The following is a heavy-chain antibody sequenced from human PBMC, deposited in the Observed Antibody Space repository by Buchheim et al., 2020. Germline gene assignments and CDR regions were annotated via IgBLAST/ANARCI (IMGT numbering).Heavy chain of an antibody. CDR2: IKQDGSEK. V-gene: IGHV3-7*01. D-gene: IGHD3-22*01. J-gene: IGHJ6*02. CDR1: GFTFSSYW. Sequence: EVQLVESGGGLVQPGGSLRLSCAASGFTFSSYWMSWVRQAPGKGLEWVANIKQDGSEKYYVDSVKGRFTISRDNAKNTLYLQMNSLRAEDTAVYYCARPFYYYDSSGYYPHYYYYGMDVWGQGTT. CDR3: ARPFYYYDSSGYYPHYYYYGMDV.